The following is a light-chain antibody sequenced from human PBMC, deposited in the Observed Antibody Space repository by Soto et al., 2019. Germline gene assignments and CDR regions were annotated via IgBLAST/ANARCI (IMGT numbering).Light chain of an antibody. CDR1: SSNIGPNY. Sequence: QSVLTQPLSASGTPGQRITISCSGSSSNIGPNYVYWYQQLPGTAPKLLIFSNNQRPSGVPDRLSGSKSGTSASLAISGLRSEDEAEYYCAAWDDSLRAVVFGGGTQLT. J-gene: IGLJ2*01. CDR2: SNN. V-gene: IGLV1-47*02. CDR3: AAWDDSLRAVV.